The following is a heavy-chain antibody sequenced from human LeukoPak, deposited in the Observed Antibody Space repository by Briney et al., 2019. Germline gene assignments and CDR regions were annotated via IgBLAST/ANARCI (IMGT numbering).Heavy chain of an antibody. CDR1: GGSISSYY. Sequence: PSETLSLTCTVSGGSISSYYWSWIRQPPGKGLEWIGYIYYSGSTNYNPSFKSRVTISVDTSKNQFSLKLSSVTAADTAVYYCARVSSSGWYEWGNFDYWGQGTLVTVSS. J-gene: IGHJ4*02. CDR2: IYYSGST. CDR3: ARVSSSGWYEWGNFDY. D-gene: IGHD6-19*01. V-gene: IGHV4-59*01.